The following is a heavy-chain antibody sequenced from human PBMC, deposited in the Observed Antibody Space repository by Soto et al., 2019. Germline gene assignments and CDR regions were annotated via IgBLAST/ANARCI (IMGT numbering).Heavy chain of an antibody. V-gene: IGHV3-30*18. CDR2: ISYDGSNK. J-gene: IGHJ6*02. CDR3: AKDNGADTCYYYYGMDV. Sequence: PGGSLRLSCAASGFTFSSYGMHWVRQAPGKGLEWVAVISYDGSNKYYADSVKGRFTISRDNSKNTLYLQMNSLRAEDTAVYYCAKDNGADTCYYYYGMDVWVQGTTVTVSS. D-gene: IGHD2-8*01. CDR1: GFTFSSYG.